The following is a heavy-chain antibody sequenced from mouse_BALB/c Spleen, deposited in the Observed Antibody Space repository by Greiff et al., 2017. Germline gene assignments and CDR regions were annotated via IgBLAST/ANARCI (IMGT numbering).Heavy chain of an antibody. J-gene: IGHJ4*01. CDR2: IRSKSNNYAT. V-gene: IGHV10-1*02. Sequence: EVKLMESGGGLVQPKGSLKLSCAASGFTFNTYAMNWVRQAPGKGLEWVARIRSKSNNYATYYADSVKDRFTISRDDSQSMLYLQMNNLKTEDTAMYYCVRQKDGNSYAMDYWGQGTSVTVSS. D-gene: IGHD2-1*01. CDR1: GFTFNTYA. CDR3: VRQKDGNSYAMDY.